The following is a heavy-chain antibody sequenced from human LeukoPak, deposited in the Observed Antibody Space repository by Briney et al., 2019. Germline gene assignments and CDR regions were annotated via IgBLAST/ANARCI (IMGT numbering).Heavy chain of an antibody. Sequence: PGGSLRLSCAASGFTFSNAWMSWVRQAPGKGLEWVGRIKSKTDGGTTDYAAPVKGRFTISRDDSKNTLYLQMNSLKTEDTAVYYCATDEADDFWSGYDYWGQGTLVTVSS. CDR3: ATDEADDFWSGYDY. J-gene: IGHJ4*02. CDR1: GFTFSNAW. D-gene: IGHD3-3*01. V-gene: IGHV3-15*01. CDR2: IKSKTDGGTT.